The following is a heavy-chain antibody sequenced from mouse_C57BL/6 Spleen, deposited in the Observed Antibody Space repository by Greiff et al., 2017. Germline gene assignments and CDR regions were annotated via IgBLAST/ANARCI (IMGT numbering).Heavy chain of an antibody. J-gene: IGHJ4*01. Sequence: EVQGVESGGDLVKPGGSLKLSCAASGFTFSSYGMSWVRQTPDKGLEWVATISSGGSYTYYPDRVKGRFTISRDKAKNTLYLQMSSLKSEDTAMYYCARRGDYAMDYWGQGTSVTVSS. CDR1: GFTFSSYG. V-gene: IGHV5-6*01. CDR3: ARRGDYAMDY. CDR2: ISSGGSYT.